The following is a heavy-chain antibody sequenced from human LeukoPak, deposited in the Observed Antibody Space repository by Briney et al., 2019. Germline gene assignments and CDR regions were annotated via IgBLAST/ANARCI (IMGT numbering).Heavy chain of an antibody. V-gene: IGHV3-53*01. CDR2: IFSGGTT. CDR1: GFTVSSNY. Sequence: GGSLRLSCAASGFTVSSNYMSWVRQSPGKGLEWVSVIFSGGTTYYADAVKGRFTISRDNSKHTLYLQVNSLRAEDTAVYYCAREGNYYDMDVWGQGTTVTVSS. J-gene: IGHJ6*02. CDR3: AREGNYYDMDV.